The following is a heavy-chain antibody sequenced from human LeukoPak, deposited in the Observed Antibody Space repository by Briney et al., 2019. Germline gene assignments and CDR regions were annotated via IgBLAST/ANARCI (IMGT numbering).Heavy chain of an antibody. Sequence: ASVKVSCKASGYTFTGYYMHWVRQAPGQGLEWMGWISAYNGNTNYAQKLQGRVTMTTDTSTSTAYMELSSLRSEDTAVYYCARVRTMVRGVIGYWGQGTLVTVSS. CDR2: ISAYNGNT. V-gene: IGHV1-18*04. D-gene: IGHD3-10*01. CDR3: ARVRTMVRGVIGY. J-gene: IGHJ4*02. CDR1: GYTFTGYY.